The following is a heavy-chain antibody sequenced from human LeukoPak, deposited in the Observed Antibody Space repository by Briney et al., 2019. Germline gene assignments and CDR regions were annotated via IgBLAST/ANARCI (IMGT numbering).Heavy chain of an antibody. CDR2: INHSGST. CDR3: ARFRGNSDYNVNY. CDR1: GGSFSEYY. V-gene: IGHV4-34*01. Sequence: PSETLSLTCAVYGGSFSEYYWIWIRQPPGKGLEWIGEINHSGSTNYNPSLKSRVTISVDTSKNQFSLRLSSVTAADTAVYYCARFRGNSDYNVNYWGQGTLVTVSS. J-gene: IGHJ4*02. D-gene: IGHD4-11*01.